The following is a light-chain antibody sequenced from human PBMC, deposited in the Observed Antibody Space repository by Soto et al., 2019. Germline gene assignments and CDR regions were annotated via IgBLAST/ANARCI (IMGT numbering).Light chain of an antibody. Sequence: QSVLTXPPSASGTPGQRVTXXXSXXXXXIGSNTVNWYQQLPGTAPKLLIYSNNQRPSGVPDRFSGSKSGTSASLAISGLQSEDEADYYCAAWDDSLNGVIFGGGTKLTVL. CDR1: XXXIGSNT. CDR2: SNN. CDR3: AAWDDSLNGVI. V-gene: IGLV1-44*01. J-gene: IGLJ2*01.